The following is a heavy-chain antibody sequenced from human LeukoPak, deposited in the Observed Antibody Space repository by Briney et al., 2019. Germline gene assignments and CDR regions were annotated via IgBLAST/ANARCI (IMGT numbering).Heavy chain of an antibody. V-gene: IGHV3-23*01. CDR1: GFTFSSYA. J-gene: IGHJ4*02. Sequence: GSLRLSCAASGFTFSSYAMSWVRQAPGKGLEWVSAISGSGGSTYYADSVKGRFTISRDNSKNTLYLQMNSLRAEDTAVYYCAKDLREATITDYWGQGTLVTVSS. D-gene: IGHD5-12*01. CDR3: AKDLREATITDY. CDR2: ISGSGGST.